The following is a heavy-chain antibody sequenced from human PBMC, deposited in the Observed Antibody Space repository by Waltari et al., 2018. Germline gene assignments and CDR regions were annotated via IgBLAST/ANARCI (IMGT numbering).Heavy chain of an antibody. V-gene: IGHV3-74*01. CDR1: GFTFARYW. J-gene: IGHJ5*01. CDR3: VRDRPHNWFDP. CDR2: GKKDGRDT. Sequence: EEQVVESGGGLVQPGGSLRLSCAASGFTFARYWMHWVRKVPGKGLVGVARGKKDGRDTIYADSVKGRFTIYRDNAKNTVYLQMNSLRVDDTAIYYCVRDRPHNWFDPWGQGTLVTVSS.